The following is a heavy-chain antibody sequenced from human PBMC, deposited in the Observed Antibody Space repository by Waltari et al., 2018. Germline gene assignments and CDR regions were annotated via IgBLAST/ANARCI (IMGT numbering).Heavy chain of an antibody. Sequence: QGQLQESGPGLVQPSGTLSLTGPVSGRSLRRDYRRGSRQPPGKGLEWIGYIYYSGSTNYNPSLKSRVTISVDTSKNQFSLKLSSVTAADTAVYYCARHYYGSGSSIDYWGQGTLVTVSS. J-gene: IGHJ4*02. D-gene: IGHD3-10*01. CDR2: IYYSGST. V-gene: IGHV4-59*01. CDR1: GRSLRRDY. CDR3: ARHYYGSGSSIDY.